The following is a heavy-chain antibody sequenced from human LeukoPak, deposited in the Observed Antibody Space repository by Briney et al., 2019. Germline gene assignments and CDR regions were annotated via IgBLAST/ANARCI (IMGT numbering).Heavy chain of an antibody. CDR1: GFTFSSYA. D-gene: IGHD3-22*01. J-gene: IGHJ4*02. CDR2: TGGSGITT. CDR3: VKHRANGDSSGYHDFDF. Sequence: PGGSLRLSCAASGFTFSSYAMSWVRQAPGKGLEWVSGTGGSGITTHYADSVKGRFTLSRDNSQNTLSLQMSGLTAEDTAVYYCVKHRANGDSSGYHDFDFWGQGTLVTVSS. V-gene: IGHV3-23*01.